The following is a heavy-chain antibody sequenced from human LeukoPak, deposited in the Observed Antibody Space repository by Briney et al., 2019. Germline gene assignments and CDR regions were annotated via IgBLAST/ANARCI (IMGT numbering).Heavy chain of an antibody. Sequence: GGSLRLSCAASGFTFSSYAMSWVRQAPGKGLEWVSAISGSGGSTYYADSVKGRFTISRDNSKSTLYLQMNSLRAEDTAVYYCANLEGAAGTMVIFRSDAFDIWGQGTMVTVSS. V-gene: IGHV3-23*01. J-gene: IGHJ3*02. CDR2: ISGSGGST. CDR1: GFTFSSYA. D-gene: IGHD6-13*01. CDR3: ANLEGAAGTMVIFRSDAFDI.